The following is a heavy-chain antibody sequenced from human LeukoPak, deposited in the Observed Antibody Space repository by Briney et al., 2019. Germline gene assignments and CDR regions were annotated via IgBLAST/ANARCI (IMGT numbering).Heavy chain of an antibody. J-gene: IGHJ5*02. CDR1: GGSFSGYY. D-gene: IGHD3-10*01. CDR3: ARHPPYYYGSGSYYNWFDP. Sequence: SETLSLTCAVYGGSFSGYYWSWIRQPPGKGLEWIGEINHSGSTNYNPSLKSRVTISVDTSKNQFSLKLSSVTAADTAVYYCARHPPYYYGSGSYYNWFDPWGQGTLVTVSS. V-gene: IGHV4-34*01. CDR2: INHSGST.